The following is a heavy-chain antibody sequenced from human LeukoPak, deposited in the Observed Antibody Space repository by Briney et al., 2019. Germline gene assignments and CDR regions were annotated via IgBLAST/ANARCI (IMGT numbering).Heavy chain of an antibody. D-gene: IGHD6-13*01. CDR2: INPNSGGT. V-gene: IGHV1-2*06. CDR3: AVIAAARIPY. J-gene: IGHJ4*02. Sequence: VASVKVSCKASGYTFTDYYMHWVRQAPGQGLEWMGRINPNSGGTNYAQKFQGRVTMTRDTSISTAYMELSRLRSDDTAVYYCAVIAAARIPYWGQGTLVTVSS. CDR1: GYTFTDYY.